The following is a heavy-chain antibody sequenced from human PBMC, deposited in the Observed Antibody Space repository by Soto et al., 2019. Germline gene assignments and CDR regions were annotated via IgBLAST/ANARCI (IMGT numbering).Heavy chain of an antibody. CDR2: IIPIYGPA. D-gene: IGHD4-17*01. V-gene: IGHV1-69*01. Sequence: QVQLVQSGAEVKKPGSSVKVSCKASGGTFSSYAISWVRQTPGQGLEWMGGIIPIYGPANYAQKFQGRVTITADESTSTAYMELSSLRSEDKAVYYCARDRPPTVTLDAFDIWGQGTMVTVSS. J-gene: IGHJ3*02. CDR3: ARDRPPTVTLDAFDI. CDR1: GGTFSSYA.